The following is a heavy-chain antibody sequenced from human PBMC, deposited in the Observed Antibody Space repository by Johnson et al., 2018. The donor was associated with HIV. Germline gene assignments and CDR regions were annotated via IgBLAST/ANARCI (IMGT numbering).Heavy chain of an antibody. J-gene: IGHJ3*02. CDR2: VSYDGTNE. CDR1: AFAFSSYV. Sequence: QVQLVESGGGLVKPGGSLRLSCAASAFAFSSYVMHWVRQAPGKGLEWVAFVSYDGTNEFYADSVKGRFTISRDNSKNTLYLQMNSLRAEDTAVYYCVKGIDSSSWYAFDIWGQGTMVTVSS. CDR3: VKGIDSSSWYAFDI. D-gene: IGHD6-13*01. V-gene: IGHV3-30*18.